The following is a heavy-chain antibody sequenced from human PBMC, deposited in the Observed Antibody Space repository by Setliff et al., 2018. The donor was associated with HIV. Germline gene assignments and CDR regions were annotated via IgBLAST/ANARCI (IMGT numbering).Heavy chain of an antibody. D-gene: IGHD6-13*01. CDR1: GYTFTCYY. CDR3: AREAYSSSSVEI. J-gene: IGHJ4*02. Sequence: ASVKVSCKASGYTFTCYYVHWVRQAPGHGLEWMGIIDPNGGNTNFAQKFQGRVTMTRDTSTSTVYMELSSLTTGDTAVYYCAREAYSSSSVEIWGQGTLVTVSS. V-gene: IGHV1-46*01. CDR2: IDPNGGNT.